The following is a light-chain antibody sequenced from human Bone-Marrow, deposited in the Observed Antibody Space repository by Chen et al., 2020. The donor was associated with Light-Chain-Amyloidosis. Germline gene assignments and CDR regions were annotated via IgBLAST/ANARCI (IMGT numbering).Light chain of an antibody. V-gene: IGLV2-14*01. CDR2: EVT. CDR3: SSYTITNTLV. CDR1: SSDVGGNNH. Sequence: QSTLTQPASVSGSPGQSITISCTGTSSDVGGNNHVAWYQQHPDKAPKLMMYEVTNRPSWVPDRFSGSKSDNTASLNISGLQTEDEADYFCSSYTITNTLVFGSGTRVTVL. J-gene: IGLJ1*01.